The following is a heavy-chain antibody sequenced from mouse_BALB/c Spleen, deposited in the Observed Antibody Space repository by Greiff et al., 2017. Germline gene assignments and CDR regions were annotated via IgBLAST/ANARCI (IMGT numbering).Heavy chain of an antibody. J-gene: IGHJ2*01. D-gene: IGHD2-1*01. V-gene: IGHV1S127*01. CDR2: IDPSDSET. CDR1: GYSFTSYW. CDR3: ARYGNYLDY. Sequence: QVHVKQSGPQLVRPGASVKISCKASGYSFTSYWMHWVKQRPGQGLEWIGMIDPSDSETRLNQKFKDKATLTVDKSSSTAYMQLSSPTSEDSAVYYCARYGNYLDYWGQGTTLTVSS.